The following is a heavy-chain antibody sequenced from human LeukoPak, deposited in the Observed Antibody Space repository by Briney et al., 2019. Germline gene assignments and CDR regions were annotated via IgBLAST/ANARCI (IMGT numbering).Heavy chain of an antibody. CDR1: GFTFSNSA. CDR2: LSGSGITT. CDR3: AKGIYSSGWSYFDY. D-gene: IGHD6-19*01. J-gene: IGHJ4*01. V-gene: IGHV3-23*01. Sequence: PGGSLRLSCAASGFTFSNSAMSWVRQAPGKGLEWVSTLSGSGITTYYADSVKGRFTTSRDNSKNTLYLQMNTLRAEDSALYYCAKGIYSSGWSYFDYWGHGTLVTVSS.